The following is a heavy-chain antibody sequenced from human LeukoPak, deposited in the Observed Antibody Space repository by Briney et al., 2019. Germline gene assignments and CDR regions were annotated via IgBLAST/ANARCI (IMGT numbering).Heavy chain of an antibody. CDR3: VFGRRIAAAGWFDP. Sequence: ASVTVSCTASGYTFTSYDINWVRQAPGQGLEWMGWMNPNSGNTGYAQKFQGRVTMTRNTSISTAYMELSSLRSEDTAVYYCVFGRRIAAAGWFDPWGQGTLVTVSS. J-gene: IGHJ5*02. V-gene: IGHV1-8*01. CDR2: MNPNSGNT. D-gene: IGHD6-13*01. CDR1: GYTFTSYD.